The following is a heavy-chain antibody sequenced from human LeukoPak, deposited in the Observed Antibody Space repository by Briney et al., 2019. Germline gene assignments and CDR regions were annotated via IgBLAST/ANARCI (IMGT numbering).Heavy chain of an antibody. CDR3: ARSDGSSSWDHDY. J-gene: IGHJ4*02. D-gene: IGHD6-6*01. Sequence: SETLSLTCTVSGGSISSSSYYWGWIRQPPGKGLEWTGSIYYSGSTYYNPSLKSRVTISVDTSKNQFSLKLSSVTAADTAVYYCARSDGSSSWDHDYWGQGTLVTVSS. CDR2: IYYSGST. CDR1: GGSISSSSYY. V-gene: IGHV4-39*01.